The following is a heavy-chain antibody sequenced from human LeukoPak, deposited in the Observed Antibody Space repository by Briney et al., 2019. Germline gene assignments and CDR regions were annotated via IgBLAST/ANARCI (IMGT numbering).Heavy chain of an antibody. CDR1: GYSISSGYY. Sequence: SETLSLTCTVSGYSISSGYYWGWIRQPPGKGLEWIGSIYHSGSTYYNPSLKSRVTISVDTSKNQFSLKLSSVTAADKAVYYCARSCRILDIVATIRARLGGNGFDIWGQGTMVTVSS. J-gene: IGHJ3*02. D-gene: IGHD5-12*01. CDR2: IYHSGST. V-gene: IGHV4-38-2*02. CDR3: ARSCRILDIVATIRARLGGNGFDI.